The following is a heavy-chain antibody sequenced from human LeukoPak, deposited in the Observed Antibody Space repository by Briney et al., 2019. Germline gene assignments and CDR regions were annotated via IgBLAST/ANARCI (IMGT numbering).Heavy chain of an antibody. CDR2: IKQDGSEI. V-gene: IGHV3-7*01. J-gene: IGHJ6*03. CDR3: ARSGDSSSWNYYYYYMDV. Sequence: PGGSLRLSCAASGFTFRIYSMSWVRQAPGKGLEWVANIKQDGSEIYYVDSVKGRFTISRDNAKNSLYLQMNSLRAEDTAVYYCARSGDSSSWNYYYYYMDVWGKGTTVTVSS. D-gene: IGHD6-13*01. CDR1: GFTFRIYS.